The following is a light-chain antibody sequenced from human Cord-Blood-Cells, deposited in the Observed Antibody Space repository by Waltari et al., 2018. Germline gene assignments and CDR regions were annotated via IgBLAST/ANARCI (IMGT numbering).Light chain of an antibody. CDR3: QQRSNWPPALT. V-gene: IGKV3-11*01. CDR1: QSVSSY. J-gene: IGKJ4*01. Sequence: EIVLTQSPATLSLSPGERATLSCRASQSVSSYLAWYQQKPGQAPRLLIYDASNRATGIPARFSVSGSGTEFTLSISSLEPEEFAVYYCQQRSNWPPALTFGGGTKVEIK. CDR2: DAS.